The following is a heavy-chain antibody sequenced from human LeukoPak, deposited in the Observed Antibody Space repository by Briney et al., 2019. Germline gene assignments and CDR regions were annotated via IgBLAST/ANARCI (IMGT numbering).Heavy chain of an antibody. J-gene: IGHJ2*01. D-gene: IGHD1-1*01. CDR1: GFTFSDYY. CDR3: AREYKWYFDL. V-gene: IGHV3-11*05. Sequence: GGSLRLSCAASGFTFSDYYMSWIRQAPGKGLERVSKISASGSYTNDADSVKGRFTISRDNAKNSLYLHMNSLRAEDTAVYYCAREYKWYFDLWGRGTLVTVSS. CDR2: ISASGSYT.